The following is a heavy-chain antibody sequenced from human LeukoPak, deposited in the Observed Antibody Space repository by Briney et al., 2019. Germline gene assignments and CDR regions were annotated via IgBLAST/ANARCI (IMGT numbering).Heavy chain of an antibody. Sequence: PGGSLRLSCAASGFTFSSYGMHWVRQAPGKGLEWVAFIRYDGSNKYCADSVKGRFTISRDNSKNTLYLQMNSLRAEDTAVYYCAKRYGSGSYYAFDIWGQGTMVTVSS. J-gene: IGHJ3*02. CDR3: AKRYGSGSYYAFDI. CDR2: IRYDGSNK. D-gene: IGHD3-10*01. V-gene: IGHV3-30*02. CDR1: GFTFSSYG.